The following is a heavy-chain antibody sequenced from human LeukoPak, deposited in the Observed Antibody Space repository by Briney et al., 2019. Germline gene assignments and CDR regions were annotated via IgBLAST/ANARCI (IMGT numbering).Heavy chain of an antibody. CDR2: ISGSGGST. Sequence: GGSLRLSCAASGFTFSSYAMSWVRQAPGKGLEWVLAISGSGGSTYYADSVKGRFTISRDNSKNTLYLQMNSLRAEDTAVYYCAKDVVPHYYDSSGSDYWGQGTLVTVSS. CDR1: GFTFSSYA. V-gene: IGHV3-23*01. CDR3: AKDVVPHYYDSSGSDY. J-gene: IGHJ4*02. D-gene: IGHD3-22*01.